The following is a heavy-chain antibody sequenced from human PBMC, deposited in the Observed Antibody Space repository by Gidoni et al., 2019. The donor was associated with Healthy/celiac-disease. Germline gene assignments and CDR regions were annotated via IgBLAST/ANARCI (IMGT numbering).Heavy chain of an antibody. Sequence: QVQLVESGGGVVQPGRSLRLSCAASGFTFRSYGMHWVRQAPGKGLEWVAVIWYDGSNKYYADSVKGRFTISRDNSKNTLYLQMNSLRAEDTAVYYCARDLAAAEYYFDYWGQGTLVTVSS. CDR3: ARDLAAAEYYFDY. CDR2: IWYDGSNK. J-gene: IGHJ4*02. D-gene: IGHD6-13*01. CDR1: GFTFRSYG. V-gene: IGHV3-33*01.